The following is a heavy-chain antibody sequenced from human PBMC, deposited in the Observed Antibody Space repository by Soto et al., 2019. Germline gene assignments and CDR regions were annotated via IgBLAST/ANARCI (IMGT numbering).Heavy chain of an antibody. CDR2: ISWKSGSI. CDR3: AKEPTYGDYYYYGMDV. D-gene: IGHD4-17*01. CDR1: GFTFDDYA. V-gene: IGHV3-9*01. Sequence: EVQLVESGGGLVQPGRSLRLSCAASGFTFDDYAMHWVRQAPGKGLEWVSGISWKSGSIGYADSVKGRFTISRDNAKNXLYLQMNSLRAEDTALYYCAKEPTYGDYYYYGMDVWGQGTTVTVSS. J-gene: IGHJ6*02.